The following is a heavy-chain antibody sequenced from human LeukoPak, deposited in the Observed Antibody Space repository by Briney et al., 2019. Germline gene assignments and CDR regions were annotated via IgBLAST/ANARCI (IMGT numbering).Heavy chain of an antibody. V-gene: IGHV1-69*04. CDR2: IIPILGIA. J-gene: IGHJ6*02. D-gene: IGHD6-13*01. CDR3: ARERSSSWYGYGMDV. Sequence: GSSVKVSCKASGGTFSSYAIIWVRQAPGQGLEWMGRIIPILGIANYAQKFQGRVTITADKSTSTAYMELSSLRSEDTAVYYCARERSSSWYGYGMDVWGQGTTVTVSS. CDR1: GGTFSSYA.